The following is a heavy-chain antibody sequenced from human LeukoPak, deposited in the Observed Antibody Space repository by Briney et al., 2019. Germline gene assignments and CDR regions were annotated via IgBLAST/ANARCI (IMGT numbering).Heavy chain of an antibody. CDR1: GGTFSSYA. Sequence: SVKVSCKASGGTFSSYAISWVRQAPGQGLEWMGGIIPIFGTANYAQKFQGRVTITADKSTSTAYMELSSLRSEDTAVYYCASCGDIVATACDYWGQGTLVTVPS. CDR3: ASCGDIVATACDY. D-gene: IGHD5-12*01. CDR2: IIPIFGTA. V-gene: IGHV1-69*06. J-gene: IGHJ4*02.